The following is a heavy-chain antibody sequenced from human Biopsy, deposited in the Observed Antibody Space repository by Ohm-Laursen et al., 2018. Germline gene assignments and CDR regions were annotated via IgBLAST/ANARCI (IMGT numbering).Heavy chain of an antibody. J-gene: IGHJ4*02. V-gene: IGHV4-59*11. Sequence: TLSLTCTVSGGSFTGHYWSWIRQPPGKGLEWIGHISYTGYTRYNASLKSRVTISVDTSRNHFSLRLSSLTAADTAVYYCARGSNDFGGLYFPRWGQGTLLTVSS. D-gene: IGHD4-23*01. CDR2: ISYTGYT. CDR3: ARGSNDFGGLYFPR. CDR1: GGSFTGHY.